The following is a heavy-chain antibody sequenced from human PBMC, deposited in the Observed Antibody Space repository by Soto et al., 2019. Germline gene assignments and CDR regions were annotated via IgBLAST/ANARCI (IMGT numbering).Heavy chain of an antibody. CDR1: GGSVNSGNYY. CDR3: ARVERGTATTVVDAFDI. J-gene: IGHJ3*02. D-gene: IGHD1-1*01. Sequence: QVQLQQWGAGLLKPSETLSLTCAVYGGSVNSGNYYWSWIRQPPGKGLEWIGEMSHSGGTHFNPSLKSRVTISVDTSKNQFYRKMSSVTAADTALYYCARVERGTATTVVDAFDIWGPGTLVTVSS. V-gene: IGHV4-34*01. CDR2: MSHSGGT.